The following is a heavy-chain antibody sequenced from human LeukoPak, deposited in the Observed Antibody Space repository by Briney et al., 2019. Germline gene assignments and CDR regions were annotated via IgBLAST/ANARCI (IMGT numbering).Heavy chain of an antibody. V-gene: IGHV4-38-2*02. CDR3: ARATVTYYMDV. CDR1: GYSISSGYY. J-gene: IGHJ6*03. D-gene: IGHD4-11*01. Sequence: SETLSLTCTVSGYSISSGYYWGWIRQPPGKGLEWIGSIYHSGSTYYNPSLKSRVTISVDTSKNQFSLKLSSVTAADTAVYYCARATVTYYMDVWGKGTTVTVSS. CDR2: IYHSGST.